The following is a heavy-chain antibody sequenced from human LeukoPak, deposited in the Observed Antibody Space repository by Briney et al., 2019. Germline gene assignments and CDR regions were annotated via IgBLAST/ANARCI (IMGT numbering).Heavy chain of an antibody. CDR1: GFTISHYW. CDR2: IYSDNT. D-gene: IGHD3-22*01. CDR3: ARASSGFHY. J-gene: IGHJ4*02. Sequence: GGSLRLSCAASGFTISHYWMSWVRQAPGKGLEWVSFIYSDNTHYSDSVKGRFTISRDNSKNTLYLQMNSLRAEDTAVYYCARASSGFHYWGQGTLVTVSS. V-gene: IGHV3-66*01.